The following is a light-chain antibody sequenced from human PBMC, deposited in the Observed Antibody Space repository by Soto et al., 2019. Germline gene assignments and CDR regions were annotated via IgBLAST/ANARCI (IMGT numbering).Light chain of an antibody. CDR1: QSVNIY. CDR3: QQRADWPLT. Sequence: EIVLSQSPATLSLSPGERATLSCRASQSVNIYLAWYQQKPGQAPRLIIYDASSRATGTPARVSGSGSGTDFTLTISSLEPEDFAVYYCQQRADWPLTFGGGTKV. CDR2: DAS. V-gene: IGKV3-11*01. J-gene: IGKJ4*01.